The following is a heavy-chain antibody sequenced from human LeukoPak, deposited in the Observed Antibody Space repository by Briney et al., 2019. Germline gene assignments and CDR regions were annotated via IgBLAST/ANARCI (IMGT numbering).Heavy chain of an antibody. CDR3: AREMNYYDSSGYYNYFDY. CDR1: GFTFNSYA. D-gene: IGHD3-22*01. CDR2: ISSNGGST. V-gene: IGHV3-64*01. Sequence: PGGSLRLSCAASGFTFNSYAMHWVRQAPGKGLEYVSAISSNGGSTYYANSVKGRFTISRDNSKNTLYLQMGSLRAEDTAVYYCAREMNYYDSSGYYNYFDYWGQGTLVTVSS. J-gene: IGHJ4*02.